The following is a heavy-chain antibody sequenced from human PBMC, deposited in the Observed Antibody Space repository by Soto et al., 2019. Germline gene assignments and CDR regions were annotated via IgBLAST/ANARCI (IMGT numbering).Heavy chain of an antibody. V-gene: IGHV3-30*18. CDR1: GFPFTTYG. CDR3: AKDLDIVVVPAAVAFDY. CDR2: ISYDGSNT. J-gene: IGHJ4*02. D-gene: IGHD2-2*01. Sequence: PGGSLRLSCAASGFPFTTYGMHWVCEGPDKGLEWVAVISYDGSNTYYADSVKGRFTISRDNSKNTLYLQMNSLRPEDTAVYYCAKDLDIVVVPAAVAFDYWGQGT.